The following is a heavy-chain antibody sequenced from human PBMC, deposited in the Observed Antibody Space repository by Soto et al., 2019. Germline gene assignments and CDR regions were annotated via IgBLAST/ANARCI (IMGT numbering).Heavy chain of an antibody. D-gene: IGHD1-26*01. V-gene: IGHV1-69*06. J-gene: IGHJ4*02. CDR2: IIPTFGTP. CDR3: ASERSAQDFDF. CDR1: GGTFSSHG. Sequence: QVQLVQSGTVVQRRGSSVKVSCQASGGTFSSHGMAWVRQAPGQGLEWMGGIIPTFGTPTYAPKFQGRVKITAAKSKNTAYMELSSMRSEDTDVHYCASERSAQDFDFWGQGTLINVSS.